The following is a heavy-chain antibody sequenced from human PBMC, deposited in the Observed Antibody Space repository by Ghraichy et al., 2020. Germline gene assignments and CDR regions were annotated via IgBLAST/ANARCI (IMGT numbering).Heavy chain of an antibody. V-gene: IGHV3-7*04. Sequence: GESLNISCSASGFNFSSNWMSWVRQAPGKGLEWVANIRQDGSSKYYVESARGRFTISRDNAKSSLYLQMNSLRADDTGVYYCARAADGYQWGLGTLVTVTP. J-gene: IGHJ4*02. D-gene: IGHD5-24*01. CDR1: GFNFSSNW. CDR2: IRQDGSSK. CDR3: ARAADGYQ.